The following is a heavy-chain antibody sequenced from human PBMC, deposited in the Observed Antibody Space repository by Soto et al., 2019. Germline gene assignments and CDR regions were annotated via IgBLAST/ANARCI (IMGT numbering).Heavy chain of an antibody. J-gene: IGHJ2*01. CDR1: GGSISRSVYY. D-gene: IGHD3-10*01. CDR3: ARDPIVRGVVGWYFDL. V-gene: IGHV4-31*11. Sequence: QVQLQESGPGLVKPSQTLSLPCAVSGGSISRSVYYCNWIRQHPGKGLEWIGYIHNSGTTYYNPALKSRLTFSVNTSKNQFSLKLSAVTTADTAVYYCARDPIVRGVVGWYFDLWGRGTLVTVSS. CDR2: IHNSGTT.